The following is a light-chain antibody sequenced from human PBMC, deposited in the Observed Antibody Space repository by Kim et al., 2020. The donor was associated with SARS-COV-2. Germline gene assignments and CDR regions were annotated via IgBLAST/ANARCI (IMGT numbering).Light chain of an antibody. J-gene: IGKJ2*01. Sequence: EIVMTQSPATLSVSPGERATLSCRASRSVSSNLAWYQQKPGQAPRLLIYGASTRATGIPSRFSGSGSGTEFTLTISSLQSEDFAVYSCQQYNNWPYTFGQGTKLEI. V-gene: IGKV3-15*01. CDR2: GAS. CDR1: RSVSSN. CDR3: QQYNNWPYT.